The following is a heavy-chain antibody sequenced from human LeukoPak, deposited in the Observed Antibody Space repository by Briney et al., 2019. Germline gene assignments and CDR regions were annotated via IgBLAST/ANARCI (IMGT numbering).Heavy chain of an antibody. CDR2: ILHSGTT. CDR1: GYSISSAYY. CDR3: ARVSYSDDGIYYNDFDC. J-gene: IGHJ4*02. V-gene: IGHV4-38-2*01. D-gene: IGHD3-10*01. Sequence: SSETLSLTCAVSGYSISSAYYWGWIRQPPGKGLEYIGIILHSGTTYYNPSLKSRVTISIDTSKNQFSLKLTSVTAADTAVYYCARVSYSDDGIYYNDFDCWGQGTLVTVSS.